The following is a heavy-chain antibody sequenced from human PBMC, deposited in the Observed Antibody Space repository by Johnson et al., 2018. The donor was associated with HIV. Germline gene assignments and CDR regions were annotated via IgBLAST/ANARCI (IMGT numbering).Heavy chain of an antibody. V-gene: IGHV3-23*04. D-gene: IGHD5-18*01. CDR3: AKDGHSYGRGPDAFDI. CDR2: ISGSGGST. Sequence: MLLVESGGGVVRPGGSLRLSCAASGFTFHDYGMSWVRQAPGKGLELVSAISGSGGSTYYADSVKGRFTISRDNSKNTLYLQMNSLRAEDTAVYYCAKDGHSYGRGPDAFDIWGQGTMVTVSS. CDR1: GFTFHDYG. J-gene: IGHJ3*02.